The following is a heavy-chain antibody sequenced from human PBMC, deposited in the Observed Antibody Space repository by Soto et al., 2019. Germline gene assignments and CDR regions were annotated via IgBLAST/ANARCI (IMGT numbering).Heavy chain of an antibody. CDR2: MNPNSGNT. CDR3: ARGGRPGHINDILTPFDY. CDR1: GYTFTSYD. J-gene: IGHJ4*02. D-gene: IGHD3-9*01. Sequence: ASVKVSCKASGYTFTSYDINWVRQATGQGLEWMGWMNPNSGNTGYAQKFQGRVTTTRNTSISTAYMELSSLRSEDTAVYYCARGGRPGHINDILTPFDYWGQGTLVTVSS. V-gene: IGHV1-8*01.